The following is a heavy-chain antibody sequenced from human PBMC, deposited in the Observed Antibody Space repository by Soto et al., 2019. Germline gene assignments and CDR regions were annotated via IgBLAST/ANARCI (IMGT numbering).Heavy chain of an antibody. CDR2: IKSKTDGGTI. D-gene: IGHD3-10*01. J-gene: IGHJ4*02. CDR1: GFTFSNAW. V-gene: IGHV3-15*07. CDR3: SGSGNHSLFDY. Sequence: EVRLVESGGGLVKPGGSLRLSCAASGFTFSNAWMNWVRQAPGKGLEWVGRIKSKTDGGTIGYAAPVKGRFTISRDEAKNMLYVEMNSRKTEDTAVYCGSGSGNHSLFDYWGQGTRVTVSS.